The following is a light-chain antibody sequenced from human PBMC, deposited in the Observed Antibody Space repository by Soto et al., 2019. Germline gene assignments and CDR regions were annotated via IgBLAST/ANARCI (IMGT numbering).Light chain of an antibody. V-gene: IGKV3-20*01. CDR3: QQYTTSPGT. CDR1: QSVSSSY. J-gene: IGKJ1*01. Sequence: EIVLTQSPGTLSLSPGERATLSCRASQSVSSSYLAWYQQKPGQAPRLLIYAASSRATGIPDRFSGSGSGTHFTLTISRLEPEEFAVYSCQQYTTSPGTFGQGTKVEIK. CDR2: AAS.